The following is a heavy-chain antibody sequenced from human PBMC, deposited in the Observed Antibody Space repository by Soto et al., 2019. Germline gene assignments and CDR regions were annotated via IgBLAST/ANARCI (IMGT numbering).Heavy chain of an antibody. CDR1: GGSISSSSYY. Sequence: QLQLQESGPGLVKPSETLSLTCTVSGGSISSSSYYWGWIRQPPGKGLEWIGGIYYSGSTYYNPALKGRVTISVDTSKNQFSLKLSSVTAADTAVYYCARHSGHIFFDYWGQGTLVTVSS. CDR3: ARHSGHIFFDY. CDR2: IYYSGST. J-gene: IGHJ4*02. V-gene: IGHV4-39*01. D-gene: IGHD5-12*01.